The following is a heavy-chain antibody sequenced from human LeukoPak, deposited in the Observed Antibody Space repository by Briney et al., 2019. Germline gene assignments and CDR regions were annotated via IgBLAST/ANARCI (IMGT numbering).Heavy chain of an antibody. CDR2: ISGSGGST. D-gene: IGHD2-15*01. V-gene: IGHV3-23*01. Sequence: GGSLRLSCAASGFTFSSYAMSWVRQAPGKGLEWVSAISGSGGSTYYADSVKGRFTISRDNSKDTLYLQMSSVRVDDTAVYYCAKTQTGYCSGGDCHSGQRCVDYWGQGTLVTVSS. J-gene: IGHJ4*02. CDR1: GFTFSSYA. CDR3: AKTQTGYCSGGDCHSGQRCVDY.